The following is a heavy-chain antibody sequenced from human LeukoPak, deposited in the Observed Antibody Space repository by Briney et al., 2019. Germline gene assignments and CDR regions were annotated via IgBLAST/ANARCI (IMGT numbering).Heavy chain of an antibody. CDR3: ARVRWFGPTVYFDY. D-gene: IGHD3-10*01. CDR2: IKQDGSEK. J-gene: IGHJ4*02. Sequence: GGSLRLSCAASGFTFSSYRMSWVRQAPGKGLEWVANIKQDGSEKYYVDSVKGRFTISRDNAKNSLYLQMNSLRAEDTAVYYCARVRWFGPTVYFDYWGQGTLVTVSS. CDR1: GFTFSSYR. V-gene: IGHV3-7*01.